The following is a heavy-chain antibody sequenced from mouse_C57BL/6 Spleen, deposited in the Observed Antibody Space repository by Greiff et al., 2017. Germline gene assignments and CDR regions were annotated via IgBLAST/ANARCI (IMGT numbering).Heavy chain of an antibody. D-gene: IGHD2-4*01. CDR1: GYAFSSSW. J-gene: IGHJ3*01. V-gene: IGHV1-82*01. Sequence: VQLQESGPELVKPGASVKISCKASGYAFSSSWMNWVKQRPGKGLEWIGRIYPGDGDTNYNGKFKGKATLTADKSSSTAYMQLGGLTSEDSAVYFCARRDYDGFAYWGQGTLVTVSA. CDR2: IYPGDGDT. CDR3: ARRDYDGFAY.